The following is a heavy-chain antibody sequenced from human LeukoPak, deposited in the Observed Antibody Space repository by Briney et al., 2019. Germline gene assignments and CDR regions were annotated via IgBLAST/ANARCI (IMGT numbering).Heavy chain of an antibody. CDR2: IIPIFGTA. J-gene: IGHJ4*02. Sequence: GASVKVSCKASGGTFSSYAISWVRQAPGQGLEWMGGIIPIFGTANYAQKFQGRVTITADKSTSTAYMELSSLRSEDTAVYYCATRSGSYRRLYDYWGQGTLVTVSS. CDR1: GGTFSSYA. D-gene: IGHD1-26*01. V-gene: IGHV1-69*06. CDR3: ATRSGSYRRLYDY.